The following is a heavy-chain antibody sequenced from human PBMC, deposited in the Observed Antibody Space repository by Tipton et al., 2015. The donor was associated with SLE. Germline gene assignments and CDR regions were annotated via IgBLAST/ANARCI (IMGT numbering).Heavy chain of an antibody. CDR2: IYYSGST. CDR1: GGSISSYY. D-gene: IGHD3-3*01. V-gene: IGHV4-59*01. J-gene: IGHJ5*02. Sequence: TLSLTCTVSGGSISSYYWSWIRQPPGKGLEWIGYIYYSGSTNYNPSLTSRVTISVDTSKNQFSLKLSSVTAADTAVYYCARGGGDDFWSPNRANWFDPWGQGTLVTVSS. CDR3: ARGGGDDFWSPNRANWFDP.